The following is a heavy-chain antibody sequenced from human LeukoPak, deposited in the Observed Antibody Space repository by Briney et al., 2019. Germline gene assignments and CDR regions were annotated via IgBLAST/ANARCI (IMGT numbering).Heavy chain of an antibody. V-gene: IGHV1-69*13. CDR1: GGTFSSYA. Sequence: SVKVSCKASGGTFSSYAISWVRQAPGQGLEWMGGIIPIFGTANYAQKFQGRVTITADESTSTAYMELSSLRSEDTAVYYCAREVWTHSSGYFPNDYWGQGTLVTVSS. CDR2: IIPIFGTA. CDR3: AREVWTHSSGYFPNDY. J-gene: IGHJ4*02. D-gene: IGHD3-22*01.